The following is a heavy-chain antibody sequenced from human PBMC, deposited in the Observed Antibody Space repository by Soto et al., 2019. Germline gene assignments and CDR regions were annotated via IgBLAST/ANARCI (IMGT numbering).Heavy chain of an antibody. J-gene: IGHJ6*02. Sequence: QVQLVQSGVEVKKPGSSVKVSCKASGGTFTSYAISWVRQAPGQGLEWMGGIIPIFGTPNYAQKFQGRVTITADESTSTAYMELSSLRSEDTAVYYCAREVMETCGMDVWGQGTTVTVSS. CDR2: IIPIFGTP. CDR1: GGTFTSYA. V-gene: IGHV1-69*12. D-gene: IGHD2-8*01. CDR3: AREVMETCGMDV.